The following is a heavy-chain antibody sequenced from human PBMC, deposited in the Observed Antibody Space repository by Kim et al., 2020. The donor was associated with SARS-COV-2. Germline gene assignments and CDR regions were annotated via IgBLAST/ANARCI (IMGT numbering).Heavy chain of an antibody. D-gene: IGHD3-10*01. CDR2: IKGGGGGT. Sequence: GGSLRLSCAASGFTFGNYAMNWVRQAPGKGLEWVAYIKGGGGGTHYADSVKGRFTISRDNSKNTLYLEMNSLRDEETALYYCVKCSSNYGNDAFDFWGPGTMVTVSS. V-gene: IGHV3-23*01. CDR1: GFTFGNYA. CDR3: VKCSSNYGNDAFDF. J-gene: IGHJ3*01.